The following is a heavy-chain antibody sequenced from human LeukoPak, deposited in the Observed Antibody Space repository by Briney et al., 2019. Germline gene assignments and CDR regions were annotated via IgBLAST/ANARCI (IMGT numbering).Heavy chain of an antibody. CDR2: IRSKANSYAT. D-gene: IGHD3-22*01. CDR1: GFTFSSTW. CDR3: TRNPPDSSGTQLSGY. J-gene: IGHJ4*02. Sequence: PGGSLRLSCAASGFTFSSTWMHWVRQASGKGLEWVGRIRSKANSYATAYAASVKGRFTISRDDSKNTAYLQMNSLKTEDTAVYYCTRNPPDSSGTQLSGYWGQGTLVTVSS. V-gene: IGHV3-73*01.